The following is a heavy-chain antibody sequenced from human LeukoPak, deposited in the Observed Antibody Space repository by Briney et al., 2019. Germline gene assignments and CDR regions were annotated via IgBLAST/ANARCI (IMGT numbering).Heavy chain of an antibody. CDR3: ARGIGMIDY. Sequence: SETLSLTCTVSGGSISSSSYYWGWIRQPPGKGLEWIGSIYCSGSTYYNPSLKSRVTISVDTSKNQFSLKLSSVTAADTAVYYCARGIGMIDYWGQGTLVTVSS. V-gene: IGHV4-39*01. J-gene: IGHJ4*02. CDR2: IYCSGST. CDR1: GGSISSSSYY. D-gene: IGHD2-21*01.